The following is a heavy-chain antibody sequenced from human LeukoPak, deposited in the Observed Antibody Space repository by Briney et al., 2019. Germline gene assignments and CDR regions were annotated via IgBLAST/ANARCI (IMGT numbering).Heavy chain of an antibody. Sequence: SETLSLTCTVSGGSISSYYWSWFRQPAGKGLEWIGRIYITGSTNYNPSLKSRVTISVDTSKNQFSLKLSSVTAADTAVYYCARTSTYYYASGMPPKVIYFDYWGQGTLVTVSS. CDR3: ARTSTYYYASGMPPKVIYFDY. V-gene: IGHV4-4*07. J-gene: IGHJ4*02. CDR2: IYITGST. CDR1: GGSISSYY. D-gene: IGHD3-10*01.